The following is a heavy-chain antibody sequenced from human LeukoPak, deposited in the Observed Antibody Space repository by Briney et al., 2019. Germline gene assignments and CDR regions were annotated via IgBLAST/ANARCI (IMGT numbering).Heavy chain of an antibody. J-gene: IGHJ4*02. D-gene: IGHD6-19*01. Sequence: PSETLSLTCTISGGSISSSSYFWGWIRQPPGKGLEWIGIIYYSGTTYYNPSLKSRVTISVDTSKNQFSLNLSSVTAADTAVCYCARGIAVVFLDYWGQGTLVTVSS. V-gene: IGHV4-39*07. CDR2: IYYSGTT. CDR3: ARGIAVVFLDY. CDR1: GGSISSSSYF.